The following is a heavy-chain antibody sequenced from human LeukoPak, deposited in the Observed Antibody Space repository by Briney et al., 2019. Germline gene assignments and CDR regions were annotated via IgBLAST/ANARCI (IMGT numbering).Heavy chain of an antibody. CDR3: TSSSIGEGSWYVSNYYYMDV. J-gene: IGHJ6*03. CDR1: GFTFGDYA. CDR2: IRSKAYGGTT. Sequence: GGSLRLSCTASGFTFGDYAMSWFRQAPGKGLEWVGFIRSKAYGGTTEYAASVKGRFTISRDDSKSIAYLQMNSLKTEDTAVYYCTSSSIGEGSWYVSNYYYMDVWGKGTTVTVSS. D-gene: IGHD6-13*01. V-gene: IGHV3-49*03.